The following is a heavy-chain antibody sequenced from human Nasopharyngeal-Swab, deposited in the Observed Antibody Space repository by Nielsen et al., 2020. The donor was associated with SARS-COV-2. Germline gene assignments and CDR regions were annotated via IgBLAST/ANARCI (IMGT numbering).Heavy chain of an antibody. J-gene: IGHJ3*02. CDR2: IWYDGSNK. CDR3: ARDLDGYDSSGYYGAFDI. D-gene: IGHD3-22*01. CDR1: GFTFSSHG. V-gene: IGHV3-33*01. Sequence: GSLRLSCAASGFTFSSHGMHWVRQAPGKGLEWVAVIWYDGSNKYYADSVKGRFTISRDNSKNTLYLQMNSLRAEDTAVYYCARDLDGYDSSGYYGAFDIWGQGTMVTVSS.